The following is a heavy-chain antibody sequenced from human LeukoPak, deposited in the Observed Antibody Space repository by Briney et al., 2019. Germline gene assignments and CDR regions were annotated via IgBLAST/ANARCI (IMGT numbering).Heavy chain of an antibody. CDR3: ARVRLRLGELSPNYYYYMDV. Sequence: GASVKVSCKASGYTFTSYGISWVRQAPGQGLEWMGWISAYNGNTNYAQKLQGRVTMTTDTSTNTAYMELRSLRSDDTAVYYCARVRLRLGELSPNYYYYMDVWGKGTTVTVSS. J-gene: IGHJ6*03. V-gene: IGHV1-18*01. D-gene: IGHD3-16*02. CDR1: GYTFTSYG. CDR2: ISAYNGNT.